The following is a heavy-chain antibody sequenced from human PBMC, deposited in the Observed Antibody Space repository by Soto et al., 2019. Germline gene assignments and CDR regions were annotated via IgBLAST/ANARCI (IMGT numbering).Heavy chain of an antibody. Sequence: SETLSLTCAVYGGSFSGYYWSWIRQPPGKGLGWIGEVNHSESTNYNPSLKSRVTISEDTSKNHSSLKLSSLSAEDTAVYYCARVRRYFAWPIDYWGQGTLVTVSS. CDR2: VNHSEST. J-gene: IGHJ4*02. D-gene: IGHD3-9*01. V-gene: IGHV4-34*01. CDR1: GGSFSGYY. CDR3: ARVRRYFAWPIDY.